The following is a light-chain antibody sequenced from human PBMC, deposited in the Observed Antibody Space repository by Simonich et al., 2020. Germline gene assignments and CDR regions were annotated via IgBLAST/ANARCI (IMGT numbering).Light chain of an antibody. CDR2: ASS. J-gene: IGKJ4*01. V-gene: IGKV1-39*01. CDR1: KSISSY. CDR3: QQIYSTPLT. Sequence: DIQMTQSPSSLSASVGDRVTITCRASKSISSYLNWYQPKPGKAPKLLIYASSILQRWVPSRFSGSGSGTDFTLTISSLQPEDFATYYCQQIYSTPLTFGGGTKVEIK.